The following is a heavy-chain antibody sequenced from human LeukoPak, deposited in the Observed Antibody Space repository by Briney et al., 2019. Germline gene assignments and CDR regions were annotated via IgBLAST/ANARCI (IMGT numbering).Heavy chain of an antibody. CDR1: GITLSNYG. J-gene: IGHJ4*02. D-gene: IGHD5-12*01. CDR3: AKLRGSVATLGYAADY. Sequence: GGSLRLSCAVSGITLSNYGMTWVRQAPGKGLEWVSAVTANGVSSYYADSVKGRFTISRDNSNNTLFLQVNSLRAEDTALYYCAKLRGSVATLGYAADYWGQGTLVTVSS. CDR2: VTANGVSS. V-gene: IGHV3-23*01.